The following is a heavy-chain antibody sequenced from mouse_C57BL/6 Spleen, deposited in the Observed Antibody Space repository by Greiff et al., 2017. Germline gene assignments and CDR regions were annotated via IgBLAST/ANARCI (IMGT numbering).Heavy chain of an antibody. V-gene: IGHV1-54*01. D-gene: IGHD2-1*01. CDR3: ARGGDYDGNYGGNYFDY. Sequence: VQLQESGAELVRPGTSVKVSCKASGYAFTNYLIEWVKQRPGQGLEWIGVINPGSGGTNYNEKFKGKATLTADKSSSTAYMQLSSLTSEDSAVYFWARGGDYDGNYGGNYFDYWGQGTTLTVSS. CDR1: GYAFTNYL. CDR2: INPGSGGT. J-gene: IGHJ2*01.